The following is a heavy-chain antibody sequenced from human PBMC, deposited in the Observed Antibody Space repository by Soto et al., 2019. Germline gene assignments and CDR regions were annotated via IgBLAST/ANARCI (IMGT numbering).Heavy chain of an antibody. CDR2: IYYSGST. D-gene: IGHD2-21*02. Sequence: SETLSLTCTVSGGSISSGDYYWSWIRQPPGKGLEWIGYIYYSGSTYYNPSLRSRVTISVDTSKNQFSLKLSSVTAADTAVYYCARALCGGDCYPTNNWFDPWGQGTLVTVSS. V-gene: IGHV4-30-4*01. CDR1: GGSISSGDYY. CDR3: ARALCGGDCYPTNNWFDP. J-gene: IGHJ5*02.